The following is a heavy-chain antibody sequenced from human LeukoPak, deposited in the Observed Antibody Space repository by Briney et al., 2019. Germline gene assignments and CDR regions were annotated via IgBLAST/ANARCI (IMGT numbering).Heavy chain of an antibody. CDR3: AKGSHCTNGVCYTALDY. CDR2: ISGSGGST. CDR1: GFTFSSYG. D-gene: IGHD2-8*01. Sequence: QSGGSLRLSCAASGFTFSSYGMSWVRQAPGKGLEWVSAISGSGGSTYYADSVKGRFTISRDNSKNTLYLQMNSLRAEDTAVYYCAKGSHCTNGVCYTALDYWGQGTLVTVSS. J-gene: IGHJ4*02. V-gene: IGHV3-23*01.